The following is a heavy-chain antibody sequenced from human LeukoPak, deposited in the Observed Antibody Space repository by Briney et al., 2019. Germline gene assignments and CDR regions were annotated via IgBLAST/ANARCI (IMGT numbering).Heavy chain of an antibody. V-gene: IGHV3-7*01. J-gene: IGHJ4*02. CDR3: ARETPRRGETRDGYR. CDR2: INQDGTVK. CDR1: GFTFDIYW. D-gene: IGHD5-24*01. Sequence: QPGGSLRLSCAASGFTFDIYWMSWVRQAPGRGLEWVANINQDGTVKYYLDSVKGRFTISRDNADNSLFLQMNSLRAEDTAVYYCARETPRRGETRDGYRWGQGTVVTVSS.